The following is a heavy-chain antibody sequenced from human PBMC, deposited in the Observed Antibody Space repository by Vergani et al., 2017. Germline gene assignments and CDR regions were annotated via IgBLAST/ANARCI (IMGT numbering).Heavy chain of an antibody. Sequence: EVQLLESGGGLVQPGGSLRLSCAASGFTFSSYAMSWVRQAPGKGLEWVSAISGSGGSTYYADSVKGRFTISRDNSKNTLYLQMNSLRAEDTAVYYCAREXTVTTWYYYYYMDVWGKGTTVTVSS. J-gene: IGHJ6*03. V-gene: IGHV3-23*01. CDR3: AREXTVTTWYYYYYMDV. CDR1: GFTFSSYA. D-gene: IGHD4-11*01. CDR2: ISGSGGST.